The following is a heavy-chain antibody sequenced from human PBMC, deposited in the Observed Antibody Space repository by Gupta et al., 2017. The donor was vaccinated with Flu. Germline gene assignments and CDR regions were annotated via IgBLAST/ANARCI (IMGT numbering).Heavy chain of an antibody. Sequence: EVQLLESGGGLVQPGGSLRLSCAASGFTFSSYAMSWVRQAPGKGLEWVSAISGSGGSTYDADSVKGRFTISRDNSKNTLYLQMNSLRAEDTAVYYCETAGTGAFDIWGQGTMVTVSS. CDR2: ISGSGGST. J-gene: IGHJ3*02. D-gene: IGHD6-19*01. V-gene: IGHV3-23*01. CDR1: GFTFSSYA. CDR3: ETAGTGAFDI.